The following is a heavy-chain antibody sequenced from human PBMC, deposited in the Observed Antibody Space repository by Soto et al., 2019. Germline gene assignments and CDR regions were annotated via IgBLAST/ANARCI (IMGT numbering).Heavy chain of an antibody. J-gene: IGHJ6*03. CDR1: GDSMTRGSYY. D-gene: IGHD3-10*01. CDR3: ARRLAFAYGSFTAPMDV. CDR2: FYYTGST. Sequence: PSETLSLTCVVSGDSMTRGSYYWAWIRQPPGKGLEWIGSFYYTGSTNYNPSLKSRVTVSADTSNNHFSLRLTSVTAADTAVYYYARRLAFAYGSFTAPMDVLGKGTTFTVSS. V-gene: IGHV4-39*02.